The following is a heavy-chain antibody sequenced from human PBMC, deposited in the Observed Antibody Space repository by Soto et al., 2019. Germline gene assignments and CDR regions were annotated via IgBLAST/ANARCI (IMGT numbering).Heavy chain of an antibody. J-gene: IGHJ4*02. D-gene: IGHD3-10*01. CDR3: ARGRITMVRGVIISRDFDY. CDR2: INHSGST. V-gene: IGHV4-34*01. CDR1: GGSFSGYY. Sequence: PSETLSLTCAVYGGSFSGYYWSWIRQPPGKGLEWIGEINHSGSTNYNPSLKSRVTISVDTSKNQFSLKLSSVAAADTAVYYCARGRITMVRGVIISRDFDYWGQGTLVTVSS.